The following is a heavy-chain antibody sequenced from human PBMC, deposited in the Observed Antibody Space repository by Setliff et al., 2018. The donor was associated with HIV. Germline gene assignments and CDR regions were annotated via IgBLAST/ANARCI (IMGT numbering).Heavy chain of an antibody. J-gene: IGHJ6*03. CDR3: AREGLWFGDRGYYMDV. V-gene: IGHV1-8*01. CDR1: GHTFTNYD. Sequence: GASVKVSCKPSGHTFTNYDIHWMRRATGQGLEWMGWMNPNSGVSGYALKFQGRVTMTTDTSTSTAYMELRSLISDDTAVYYCAREGLWFGDRGYYMDVWGTGTAVTVS. D-gene: IGHD3-10*01. CDR2: MNPNSGVS.